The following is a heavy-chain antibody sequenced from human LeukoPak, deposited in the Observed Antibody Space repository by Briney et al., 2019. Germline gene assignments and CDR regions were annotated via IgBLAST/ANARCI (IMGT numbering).Heavy chain of an antibody. V-gene: IGHV4-39*07. CDR3: ARGTPGIGFDY. CDR1: GGSISSSSYY. J-gene: IGHJ4*02. D-gene: IGHD3-10*01. Sequence: LETLSLTCTVSGGSISSSSYYWGWIRQPPGKGLEWIGSIYYSGSTYYNPSLKSRVTISVDTSKNQFSLKLSSVTAADTAVYYCARGTPGIGFDYWGQGTLVTVSS. CDR2: IYYSGST.